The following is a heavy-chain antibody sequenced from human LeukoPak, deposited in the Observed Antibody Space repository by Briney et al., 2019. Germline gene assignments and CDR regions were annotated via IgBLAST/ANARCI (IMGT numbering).Heavy chain of an antibody. V-gene: IGHV3-20*04. CDR3: ARDLGSGGYEPHGY. Sequence: GGSLRLSCAASGFIFDDYGMSWVRQGPGKGLEWVATINWNGGSTGYADSVKGRFTISRDNAKNSLFVEMNSLRAEDTAFYYCARDLGSGGYEPHGYWGQGSLVTVSS. CDR1: GFIFDDYG. D-gene: IGHD5-12*01. J-gene: IGHJ4*02. CDR2: INWNGGST.